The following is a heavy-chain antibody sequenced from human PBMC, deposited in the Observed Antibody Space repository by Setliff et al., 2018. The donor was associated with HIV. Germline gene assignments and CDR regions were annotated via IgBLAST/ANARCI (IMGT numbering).Heavy chain of an antibody. CDR2: IFYSGTT. V-gene: IGHV4-59*01. CDR1: EGYITGYY. J-gene: IGHJ4*02. Sequence: SETLSLTCTVSEGYITGYYWTWIWQPPGRGLEWIGYIFYSGTTKFNPSLKSRVAISVDSSNNQFSLKMTSVTAADTAVYFCARFNALLGSSTYYDYWGPGLLVTVSS. D-gene: IGHD3-22*01. CDR3: ARFNALLGSSTYYDY.